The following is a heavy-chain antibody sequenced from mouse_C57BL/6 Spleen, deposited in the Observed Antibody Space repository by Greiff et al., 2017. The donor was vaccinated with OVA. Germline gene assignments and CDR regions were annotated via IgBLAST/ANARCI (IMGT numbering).Heavy chain of an antibody. V-gene: IGHV5-17*01. CDR3: ARNYGSSGLADY. CDR2: ISSGSSTI. CDR1: GFTFSDYG. D-gene: IGHD1-1*01. J-gene: IGHJ4*01. Sequence: EVKLMESGGGLVKPGGSLKLSCAASGFTFSDYGMHWVRQAPEKGLEWVAYISSGSSTIYYADTVKGRFTISRDNAKNTLFLQMTSLRSEDTAMYYCARNYGSSGLADYWGQGTSVTVSS.